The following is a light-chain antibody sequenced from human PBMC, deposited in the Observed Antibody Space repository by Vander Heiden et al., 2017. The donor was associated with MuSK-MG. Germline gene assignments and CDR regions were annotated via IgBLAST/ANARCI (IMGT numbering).Light chain of an antibody. CDR3: QHYNDWPPLT. Sequence: EIVMTQSPVTLSVSPGERASLSCRASQSVGSTLAWYQQKPGQPPRLLIYGASTRASGIPARFSGSGYGTEFTLTISSLQSEDFAVYYCQHYNDWPPLTFGGGTRVEIK. J-gene: IGKJ4*01. CDR1: QSVGST. CDR2: GAS. V-gene: IGKV3-15*01.